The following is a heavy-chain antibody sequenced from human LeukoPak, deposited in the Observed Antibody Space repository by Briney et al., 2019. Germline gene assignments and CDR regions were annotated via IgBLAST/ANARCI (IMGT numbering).Heavy chain of an antibody. CDR2: ISWNSGSI. CDR1: GFTFDDYA. J-gene: IGHJ4*02. CDR3: AKGLYPYDSSGYFFDY. V-gene: IGHV3-9*01. D-gene: IGHD3-22*01. Sequence: GGSLRLSCAASGFTFDDYAMHWVRQAPGKGLEWVSGISWNSGSIGYADSVRGRFTISRDNAKNSLYLQMNSLRAEDKALYYCAKGLYPYDSSGYFFDYWGQGTLVTVSS.